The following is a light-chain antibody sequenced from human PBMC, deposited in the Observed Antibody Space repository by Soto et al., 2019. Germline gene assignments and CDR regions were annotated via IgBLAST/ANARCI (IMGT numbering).Light chain of an antibody. V-gene: IGKV3-20*01. J-gene: IGKJ1*01. CDR2: GAS. CDR3: QQYGSSPKT. Sequence: ETVLTQSPGTLSLSPGERATLSCRASQSVSSSLAWYQQKPGQAPRLLIYGASSRATGIPDRFSGSGSGTDFTLTISRLETEDFAVYYCQQYGSSPKTFGQGTKVDIK. CDR1: QSVSSS.